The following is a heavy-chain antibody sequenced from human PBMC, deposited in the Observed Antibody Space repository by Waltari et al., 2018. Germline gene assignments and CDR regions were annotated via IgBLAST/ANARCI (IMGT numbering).Heavy chain of an antibody. CDR3: ASWVVPASWGYYYYYYMDV. D-gene: IGHD2-2*01. CDR1: GGTFSSYA. J-gene: IGHJ6*03. V-gene: IGHV1-69*04. Sequence: QVQLVQSGAEVKKPGSSVKVSCKASGGTFSSYAISWVRQAPGQGLEWMGRIIPIVGTANYAQKFQGRVTITADKSTSTAYMELSSLRSEDTAVYYCASWVVPASWGYYYYYYMDVWGKGTTVTISS. CDR2: IIPIVGTA.